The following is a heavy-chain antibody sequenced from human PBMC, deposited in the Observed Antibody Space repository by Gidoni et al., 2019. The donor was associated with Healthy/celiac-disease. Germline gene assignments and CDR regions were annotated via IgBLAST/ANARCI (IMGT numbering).Heavy chain of an antibody. CDR2: IYTSGST. V-gene: IGHV4-61*02. CDR3: ARDRDTAMVTGYYYGMDV. J-gene: IGHJ6*02. D-gene: IGHD5-18*01. Sequence: QVQLQESGPGLVKPSQTLSLTCTVSGGSISSGSYYWSWIRQPAGKGLEWIGRIYTSGSTNYNPSLKSRVTISVDTSKNQFSLKLSSVTAADTAVYYCARDRDTAMVTGYYYGMDVWGQGTTVTVSS. CDR1: GGSISSGSYY.